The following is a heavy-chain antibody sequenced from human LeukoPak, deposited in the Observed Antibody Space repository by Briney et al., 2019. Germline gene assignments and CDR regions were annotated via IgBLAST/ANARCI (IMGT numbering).Heavy chain of an antibody. J-gene: IGHJ2*01. Sequence: RSGGSLRLSCAASGFIFSTYAMSWVRQAPGKGLVWVSPINPDGTVTTYADSVKGRFTISRDNAKNTLYLQMNSLKAEDTAVYYCVRDSPSGFFDLWGRGTLVTVSS. CDR1: GFIFSTYA. D-gene: IGHD6-19*01. CDR3: VRDSPSGFFDL. CDR2: INPDGTVT. V-gene: IGHV3-74*01.